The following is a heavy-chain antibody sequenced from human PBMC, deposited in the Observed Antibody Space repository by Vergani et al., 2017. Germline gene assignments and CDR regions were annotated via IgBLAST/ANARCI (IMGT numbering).Heavy chain of an antibody. CDR3: ARETRDTPSSLDY. D-gene: IGHD5-24*01. CDR1: GFIFSSHG. CDR2: IRYYGSRR. Sequence: QVQLVEWGGGVVQPGGSLRLSCTASGFIFSSHGMHWVRQAPGKGLEWVAFIRYYGSRRDYGESVKGRFTISRDNSKNTLYLQMNSLRGDDTAVYYCARETRDTPSSLDYWGQGTLVTVSS. J-gene: IGHJ4*02. V-gene: IGHV3-30*02.